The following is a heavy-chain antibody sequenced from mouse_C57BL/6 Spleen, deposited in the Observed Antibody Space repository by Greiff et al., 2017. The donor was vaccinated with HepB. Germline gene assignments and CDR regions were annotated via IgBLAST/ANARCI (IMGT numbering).Heavy chain of an antibody. Sequence: VQLQQSGAELVKPGASVKLSCKASGYTFTSYWMHWVKQRHGQGLEWIGMIHPNSGSTNYNEKFKSKATLTVDKSSSTAYMQLSSLTSEDSAVYYCARGHYYGSSSWYFDVWGTGTTVTVSS. CDR2: IHPNSGST. J-gene: IGHJ1*03. CDR1: GYTFTSYW. CDR3: ARGHYYGSSSWYFDV. V-gene: IGHV1-64*01. D-gene: IGHD1-1*01.